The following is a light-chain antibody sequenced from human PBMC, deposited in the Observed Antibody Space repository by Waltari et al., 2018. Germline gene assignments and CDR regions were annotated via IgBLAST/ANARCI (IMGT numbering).Light chain of an antibody. CDR1: RTVTSH. CDR2: AVS. CDR3: QQSYSSQRT. J-gene: IGKJ4*01. V-gene: IGKV1-39*01. Sequence: IQMTQSPYSLSASVGDRHTVTCRASRTVTSHLHWYQQKSGKAPKLLIYAVSTLEPGVPSRFSGSGSGTDFNLTISSLQPEDFATYYCQQSYSSQRTFGGGTKVE.